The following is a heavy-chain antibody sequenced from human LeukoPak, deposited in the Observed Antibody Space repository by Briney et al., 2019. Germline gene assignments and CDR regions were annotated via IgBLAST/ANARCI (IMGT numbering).Heavy chain of an antibody. CDR2: IYHSGST. J-gene: IGHJ5*02. D-gene: IGHD1-26*01. V-gene: IGHV4-38-2*02. CDR3: ARRYVGATSWFDP. CDR1: GYSISSGYY. Sequence: PSETLSLTCTVSGYSISSGYYWDWIRQSPGKGLEWIGSIYHSGSTYYNPSMKSRVTISVDTSKNQFSLKLSSVTAADTAVYYCARRYVGATSWFDPWGQGTLVTVSS.